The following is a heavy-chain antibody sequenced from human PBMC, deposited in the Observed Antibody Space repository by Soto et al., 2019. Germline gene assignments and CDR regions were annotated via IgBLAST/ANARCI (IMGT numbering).Heavy chain of an antibody. CDR3: ANRPYDWNYHY. V-gene: IGHV3-30*18. J-gene: IGHJ4*02. CDR1: GFTFGSYA. Sequence: GGSLRLSCAASGFTFGSYAMHWVRQAPGKGLEWVAVISYDGSNKYYVDSVKGRFTISRDNSKNTLYLQTNSLRADDTALYYCANRPYDWNYHYWGQGTLVTVSS. D-gene: IGHD1-7*01. CDR2: ISYDGSNK.